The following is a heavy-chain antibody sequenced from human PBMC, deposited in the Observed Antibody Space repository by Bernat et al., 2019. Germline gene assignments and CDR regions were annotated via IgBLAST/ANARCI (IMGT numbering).Heavy chain of an antibody. CDR3: ATEGTMVRGVIMGAVYYYYGMDV. CDR1: GYTLTELS. CDR2: FDPEDGET. Sequence: QVQLVQSGAEVKKPGASVKVSCKVSGYTLTELSMHWVRQAPGKGLEWMGGFDPEDGETIYAQKFQGRVTMTEDTSTDTAYMELRSLRSEDTAVYYCATEGTMVRGVIMGAVYYYYGMDVWGQGTTVTVSS. D-gene: IGHD3-10*01. J-gene: IGHJ6*02. V-gene: IGHV1-24*01.